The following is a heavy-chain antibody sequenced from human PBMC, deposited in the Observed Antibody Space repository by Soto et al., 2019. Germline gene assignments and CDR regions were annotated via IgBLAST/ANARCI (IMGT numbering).Heavy chain of an antibody. CDR1: GYTFESCG. D-gene: IGHD3-10*01. Sequence: ASVKVSSKASGYTFESCGMSSVRQAPEQGLEWMGWISAYNGDTNYSQKFQGRVTITRDTSASTAYMELSSLRSEDTAVYYCARTVLLWFGELLANFDYWGQGTLVTVSS. CDR2: ISAYNGDT. V-gene: IGHV1-18*01. CDR3: ARTVLLWFGELLANFDY. J-gene: IGHJ4*02.